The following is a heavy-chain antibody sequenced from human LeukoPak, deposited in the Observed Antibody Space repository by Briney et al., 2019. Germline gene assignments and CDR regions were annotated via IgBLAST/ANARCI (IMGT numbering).Heavy chain of an antibody. CDR3: ARGQNYYDSSGYLYYFDY. Sequence: GGSPRLSCAASGFTFSSYAMHWVRQAPGKGLEWVAVISYDGSNKYYADSVKGRFTISRDNSKNTLYLQMNSLRAEDTAVYYCARGQNYYDSSGYLYYFDYWGQGTLVTVSS. D-gene: IGHD3-22*01. CDR1: GFTFSSYA. J-gene: IGHJ4*02. V-gene: IGHV3-30-3*01. CDR2: ISYDGSNK.